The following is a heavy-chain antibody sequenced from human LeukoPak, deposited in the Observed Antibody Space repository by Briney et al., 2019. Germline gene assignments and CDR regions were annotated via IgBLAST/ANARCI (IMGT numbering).Heavy chain of an antibody. CDR2: ISYDGSNQ. CDR1: GFTFSSYA. J-gene: IGHJ3*02. Sequence: PGGSLRLSCAASGFTFSSYAMDWVRQAPGKGLEWVAVISYDGSNQHKADSVRGRFTISRDNSKNTLYLQMNSLRAEDTAVYYCARDKGGAFDIWGQGTMVTVSS. CDR3: ARDKGGAFDI. V-gene: IGHV3-30*04.